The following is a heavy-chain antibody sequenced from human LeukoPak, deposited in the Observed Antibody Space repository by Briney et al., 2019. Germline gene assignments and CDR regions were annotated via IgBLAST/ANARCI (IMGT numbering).Heavy chain of an antibody. V-gene: IGHV4-34*01. CDR2: INHSGST. Sequence: SETLSLTCAVYGGSFSGYYWSWIRQPPGKGLEWIGEINHSGSTNYNPSLKSRVTISVDTSKNQFSLKLSSVTAADTAVYYCARSPGYYDSSGPVWTFDYWGQGTLVTVSS. CDR3: ARSPGYYDSSGPVWTFDY. CDR1: GGSFSGYY. D-gene: IGHD3-22*01. J-gene: IGHJ4*02.